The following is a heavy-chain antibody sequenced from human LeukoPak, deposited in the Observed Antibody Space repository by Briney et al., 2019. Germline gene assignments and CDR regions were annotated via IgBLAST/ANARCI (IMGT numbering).Heavy chain of an antibody. CDR1: GYTFTGYY. V-gene: IGHV1-2*02. D-gene: IGHD6-13*01. CDR2: INPNSGGT. Sequence: ASVKVSCKASGYTFTGYYMHWVRQAPGQGLEWMGWINPNSGGTNYAQKFQGRVTMTRDTSISTAYMELSRLRSEDTAVYYCARDTYSSSWNDAFDIWGQGTMVTVSS. CDR3: ARDTYSSSWNDAFDI. J-gene: IGHJ3*02.